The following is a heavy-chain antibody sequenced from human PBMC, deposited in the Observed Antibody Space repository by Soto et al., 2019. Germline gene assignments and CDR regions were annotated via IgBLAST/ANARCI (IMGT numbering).Heavy chain of an antibody. V-gene: IGHV3-30*18. J-gene: IGHJ4*02. Sequence: GGSLRLSCAASGFTFSSYGMHWVRQAPGKGLEWVAVISYDGSNKYYADSVKGRFTISRDNSKNTLYLQMNSLRAEDTAVYYCAKDQVATIRRAASYGEFDYWGQGTLVTVSS. CDR3: AKDQVATIRRAASYGEFDY. D-gene: IGHD5-12*01. CDR1: GFTFSSYG. CDR2: ISYDGSNK.